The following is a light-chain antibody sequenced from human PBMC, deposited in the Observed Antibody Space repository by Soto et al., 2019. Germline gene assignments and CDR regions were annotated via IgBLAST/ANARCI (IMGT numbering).Light chain of an antibody. J-gene: IGKJ4*01. CDR1: QTVRSSY. CDR2: GAF. V-gene: IGKV3-20*01. Sequence: IFLTQSPGSLSLSSGERATLSCRASQTVRSSYLAWYQQRPGQAPKLLIYGAFHRATGIPDRFSGSESGRDYTLSTSRLDPEESAVYYCQQYGDSITFGGGTKVEIK. CDR3: QQYGDSIT.